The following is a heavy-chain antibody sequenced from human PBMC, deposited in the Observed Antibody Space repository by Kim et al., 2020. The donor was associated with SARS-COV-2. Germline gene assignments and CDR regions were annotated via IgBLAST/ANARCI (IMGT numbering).Heavy chain of an antibody. D-gene: IGHD6-6*01. Sequence: NPSLKSRVTMSVDTSKNQFSLKLSSVTAADTAVYYCARGDSSPDYYFDYWGQGTPVTVSS. CDR3: ARGDSSPDYYFDY. V-gene: IGHV4-4*07. J-gene: IGHJ4*02.